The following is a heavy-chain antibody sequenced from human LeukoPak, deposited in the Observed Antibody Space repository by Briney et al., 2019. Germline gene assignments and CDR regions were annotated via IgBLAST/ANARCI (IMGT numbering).Heavy chain of an antibody. J-gene: IGHJ6*02. CDR3: ARAASGYCSSTSCYRRRYYYGMDV. CDR1: GGSFSGYY. D-gene: IGHD2-2*02. CDR2: INHSGST. Sequence: PSETLSLTCAVYGGSFSGYYWSWIRQPPGKGLEWIGEINHSGSTNYNPSLKSRVTISVDTSKNQFSPKLSSVTAADTAVYYCARAASGYCSSTSCYRRRYYYGMDVWGQGTTVTVSS. V-gene: IGHV4-34*01.